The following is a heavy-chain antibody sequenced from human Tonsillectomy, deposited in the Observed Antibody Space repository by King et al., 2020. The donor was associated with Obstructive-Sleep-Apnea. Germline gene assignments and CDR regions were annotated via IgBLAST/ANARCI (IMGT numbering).Heavy chain of an antibody. CDR3: AKGGYSYGAPFDY. D-gene: IGHD5-18*01. J-gene: IGHJ4*02. CDR2: ISGSGCST. Sequence: VQLVESGGGLVQPGGSLRLSCAASGFTFSSYAMSWVRQAPGKGLEWVSAISGSGCSTYYTDSVKGRFTISRDNSKNTLYLQMNSLRAEDTAVYYCAKGGYSYGAPFDYWGQGTLVTVSS. V-gene: IGHV3-23*04. CDR1: GFTFSSYA.